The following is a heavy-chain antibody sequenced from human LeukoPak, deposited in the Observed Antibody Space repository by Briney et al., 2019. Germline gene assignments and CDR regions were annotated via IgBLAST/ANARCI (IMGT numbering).Heavy chain of an antibody. CDR2: IWFDGTNK. J-gene: IGHJ4*02. CDR3: ARDAPEAVALQFDY. D-gene: IGHD4-23*01. V-gene: IGHV3-33*01. Sequence: GGSLRLSCAASGFIFSSYGMHWVRQAPGKGLEWVAVIWFDGTNKYYADSVKGRFTISRDNSKNTLYLQMNSLRAEDTAMYYCARDAPEAVALQFDYWGQGTLVTVSS. CDR1: GFIFSSYG.